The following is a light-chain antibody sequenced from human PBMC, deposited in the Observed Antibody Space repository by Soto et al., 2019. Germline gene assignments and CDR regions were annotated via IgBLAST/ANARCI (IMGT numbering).Light chain of an antibody. CDR3: QQYGSSGT. CDR1: QSCSNNY. Sequence: EIVLTQSPGTLSLSPGERATLSCRASQSCSNNYLAWYQQKPGRAPRLLIYGASNRATGIPDRFSGSGSGTDFTLTISRLEPEDFAVYYCQQYGSSGTFGQGTKVDIK. J-gene: IGKJ1*01. CDR2: GAS. V-gene: IGKV3-20*01.